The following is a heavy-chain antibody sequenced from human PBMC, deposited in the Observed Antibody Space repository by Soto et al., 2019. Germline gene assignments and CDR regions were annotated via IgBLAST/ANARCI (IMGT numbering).Heavy chain of an antibody. CDR2: ISGSGSGT. CDR1: GFTFNSYA. D-gene: IGHD2-15*01. J-gene: IGHJ6*02. Sequence: EVQLLESGGGLVQPGGSLRLSCGASGFTFNSYAVSWVRQAPGKGLQWVSTISGSGSGTYYADSVKGRFIISRDNSKNTLYLQMNSLTAEDTAVYFCAKDIGDIVVSPPSISAYYALHVWGQGTTVTVSS. CDR3: AKDIGDIVVSPPSISAYYALHV. V-gene: IGHV3-23*01.